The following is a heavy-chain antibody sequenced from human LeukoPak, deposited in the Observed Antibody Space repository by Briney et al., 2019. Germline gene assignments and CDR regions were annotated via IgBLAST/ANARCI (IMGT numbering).Heavy chain of an antibody. J-gene: IGHJ5*02. CDR2: INYSGST. V-gene: IGHV4-39*07. Sequence: SETLSLTCTVSGGSIIRSSHYWGWIRQPPGKGLEWIGSINYSGSTYYNPSLKSRITISVDMSKHEFSLRLSSLSAADAAGYSCARVSYYDILTGFAGGWFVPWGQGTLVAVSS. CDR3: ARVSYYDILTGFAGGWFVP. CDR1: GGSIIRSSHY. D-gene: IGHD3-9*01.